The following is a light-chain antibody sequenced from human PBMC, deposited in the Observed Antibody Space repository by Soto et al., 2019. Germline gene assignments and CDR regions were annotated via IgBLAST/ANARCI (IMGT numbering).Light chain of an antibody. CDR1: SSNIGAGYD. V-gene: IGLV1-40*01. CDR3: QSYDSSLSGYVV. J-gene: IGLJ2*01. CDR2: GNS. Sequence: QAVVTQPPSVSGAPGQRVTISCTGSSSNIGAGYDVHWYQQLPGTAPKLLIYGNSNRPSGVPDRFSGSKSGTSASLDITGLQAEDEAEYYCQSYDSSLSGYVVFGGGTQLTVL.